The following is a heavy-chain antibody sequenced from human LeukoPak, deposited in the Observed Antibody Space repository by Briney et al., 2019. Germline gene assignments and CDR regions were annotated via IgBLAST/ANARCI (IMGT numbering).Heavy chain of an antibody. CDR3: AKDRVYYYDSSGYYSSAFDI. V-gene: IGHV3-30*18. CDR1: GFPFSSYW. CDR2: ISYDGSNK. Sequence: GGSLRLSCAGSGFPFSSYWMTWVRQAPGKGLEWVAVISYDGSNKYYADSVKGRFTISRDNSKNTLYLQMNSLRAEDTAVYYCAKDRVYYYDSSGYYSSAFDIWGQGTMVTVSS. D-gene: IGHD3-22*01. J-gene: IGHJ3*02.